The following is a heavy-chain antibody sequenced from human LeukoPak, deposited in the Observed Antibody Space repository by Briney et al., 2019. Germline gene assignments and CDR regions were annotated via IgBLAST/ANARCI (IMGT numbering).Heavy chain of an antibody. J-gene: IGHJ4*02. V-gene: IGHV1-18*01. CDR3: ARDPAVYGSGSYSAQPFFDY. CDR1: GYTFTSYG. CDR2: ISAYNGNT. D-gene: IGHD3-10*01. Sequence: GASVKVSCKASGYTFTSYGISWVRQAPGQGLEWMGWISAYNGNTNYAQKLQGRVTMTTDTSTSTAYMELRSLRSDDTAVYYCARDPAVYGSGSYSAQPFFDYWGQGTLVTVSS.